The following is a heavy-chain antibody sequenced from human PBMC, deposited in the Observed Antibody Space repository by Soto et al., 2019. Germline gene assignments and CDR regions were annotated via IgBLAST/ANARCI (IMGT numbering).Heavy chain of an antibody. V-gene: IGHV4-34*01. Sequence: SESLSLTCAVYGGSFSGYYWSWVRQPPGKGLERIGEINHSGSTNYNPSLKSRAPISVDTSKNQFSLKLSSVTAADTAVYSCAREGVAIFGVVISYYGMNVWCQGSTVTGS. CDR1: GGSFSGYY. CDR3: AREGVAIFGVVISYYGMNV. J-gene: IGHJ6*02. CDR2: INHSGST. D-gene: IGHD3-3*01.